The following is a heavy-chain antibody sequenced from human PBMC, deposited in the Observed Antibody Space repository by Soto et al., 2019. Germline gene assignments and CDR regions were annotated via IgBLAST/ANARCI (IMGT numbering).Heavy chain of an antibody. CDR2: IYFSGST. V-gene: IGHV4-59*01. CDR3: ARGRGGGGSSNNWFDP. D-gene: IGHD2-15*01. J-gene: IGHJ5*02. Sequence: QVQLQESGPGLVKPSETLSLTCTVSGGSISSYYWSWIRQPPGKGLEWIGYIYFSGSTNYNPSLTSRVTISVDTSKNQFSLKLSSVTAADTAVYYCARGRGGGGSSNNWFDPWGQGTLVTVSS. CDR1: GGSISSYY.